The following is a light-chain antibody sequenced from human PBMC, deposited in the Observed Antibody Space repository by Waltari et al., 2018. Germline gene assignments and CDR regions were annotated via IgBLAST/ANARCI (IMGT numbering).Light chain of an antibody. V-gene: IGLV3-19*01. CDR2: GKT. Sequence: SSELTQDPAVSVALGQTVTITCQGDSLRGYYASWYQQKPGQAPLLVIYGKTNRPSWIPNRFSGSSSGNTASLTITGAQAEYEADYYCYSRDNSGDHLRVFGTGTKVTVL. J-gene: IGLJ1*01. CDR3: YSRDNSGDHLRV. CDR1: SLRGYY.